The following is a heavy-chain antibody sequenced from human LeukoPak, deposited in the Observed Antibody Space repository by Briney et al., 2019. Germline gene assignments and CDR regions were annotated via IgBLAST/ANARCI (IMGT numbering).Heavy chain of an antibody. CDR2: ISDTGGAT. CDR1: GFTFSNYV. CDR3: AKGGGSTFDI. D-gene: IGHD3-10*01. V-gene: IGHV3-23*01. Sequence: GGSLRLSCAASGFTFSNYVMSWVRQAPGKGLEWVSSISDTGGATYYAESVKGRFTISRDNARNTFYLQLTSPRDEDTALYYCAKGGGSTFDIWGQGILVTVSS. J-gene: IGHJ4*01.